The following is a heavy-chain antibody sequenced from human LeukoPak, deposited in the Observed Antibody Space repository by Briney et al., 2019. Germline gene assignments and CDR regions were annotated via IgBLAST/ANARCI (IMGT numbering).Heavy chain of an antibody. CDR3: AREGYSYGNEIFDY. Sequence: SETLSLTCTVSGGSISSYYWSWIRQPAGKGLEWIGRTYTSGSTNYNPSLKSRVTMSVDTSKNQFSLKLSSVTAADTAVYYCAREGYSYGNEIFDYWGQGTLVTVSS. CDR2: TYTSGST. D-gene: IGHD5-18*01. CDR1: GGSISSYY. V-gene: IGHV4-4*07. J-gene: IGHJ4*02.